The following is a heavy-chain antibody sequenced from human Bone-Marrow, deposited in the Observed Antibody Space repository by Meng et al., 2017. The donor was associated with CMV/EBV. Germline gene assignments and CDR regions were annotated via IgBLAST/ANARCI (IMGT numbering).Heavy chain of an antibody. Sequence: GGSLRLSCAASGFTFNTYTMTWVRQAPGKGLEWVSSISSSTSYIYYADSVKGRFTISRDNAKNSLFLQMNTLRAEDTAVYYCAREEGEVFDYWGQGTRVTVSS. CDR1: GFTFNTYT. J-gene: IGHJ4*02. D-gene: IGHD3-16*01. CDR3: AREEGEVFDY. CDR2: ISSSTSYI. V-gene: IGHV3-21*01.